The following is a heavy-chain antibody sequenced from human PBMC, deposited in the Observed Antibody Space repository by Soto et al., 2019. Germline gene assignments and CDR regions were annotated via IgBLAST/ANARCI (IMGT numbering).Heavy chain of an antibody. Sequence: SSVKVSCKASGGTFSSYAISWVRQAPGQGLEWMGGIIPIFGTANYAQKFQGRVTITADESTSTAYMELSSLRSEDTAVYYCAREEHYDILTGYYIGRSCKPFDYWGQGTLVTVSA. CDR1: GGTFSSYA. V-gene: IGHV1-69*13. CDR3: AREEHYDILTGYYIGRSCKPFDY. J-gene: IGHJ4*02. D-gene: IGHD3-9*01. CDR2: IIPIFGTA.